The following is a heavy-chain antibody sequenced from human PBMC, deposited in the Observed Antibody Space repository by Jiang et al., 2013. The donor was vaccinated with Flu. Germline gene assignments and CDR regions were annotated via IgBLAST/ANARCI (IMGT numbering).Heavy chain of an antibody. V-gene: IGHV4-31*03. D-gene: IGHD5-18*01. J-gene: IGHJ4*02. CDR3: ARESYGSLFFDY. Sequence: GLVKPSQTLSLTCTVSGDSTSSGGYYWSWIRQHPGKGLEWIGYIYYTGSTYYNPSLKSRVTISVDTSKNQFSLRLSSVTAADTAVYYCARESYGSLFFDYWGQGTLVTVSS. CDR1: GDSTSSGGYY. CDR2: IYYTGST.